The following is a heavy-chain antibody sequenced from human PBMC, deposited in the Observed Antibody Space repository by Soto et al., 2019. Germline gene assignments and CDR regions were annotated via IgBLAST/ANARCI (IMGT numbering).Heavy chain of an antibody. V-gene: IGHV2-70*01. J-gene: IGHJ4*02. CDR3: ARGVGDLLWKARPYYFDY. D-gene: IGHD3-10*01. CDR1: GFSLSTSGMC. Sequence: SGPTLVNPTQSLTLTCTFSGFSLSTSGMCVSWIRQPPGKALEWLALIDWDDDKYYSTSLKTRLTISKDTSKNQVVLTMTNMDPVDTATYYCARGVGDLLWKARPYYFDYWGQGTLVTVSS. CDR2: IDWDDDK.